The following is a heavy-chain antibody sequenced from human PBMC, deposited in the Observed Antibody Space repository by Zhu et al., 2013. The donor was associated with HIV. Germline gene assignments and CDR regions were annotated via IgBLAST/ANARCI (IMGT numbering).Heavy chain of an antibody. J-gene: IGHJ3*02. CDR1: GYMFTSYG. Sequence: QVQLVQSGAEVKKPGASVKVSCKASGYMFTSYGISWVRQAPGQGLEWMGWISVYNGNTNNVQKFQGRFTMTTDRSTSTAYMELSSLRSEDTAVYYCARGASRAAYCGGDCLDAFDIWGQGTMVTSLQ. CDR3: ARGASRAAYCGGDCLDAFDI. CDR2: ISVYNGNT. D-gene: IGHD2-21*02. V-gene: IGHV1-18*01.